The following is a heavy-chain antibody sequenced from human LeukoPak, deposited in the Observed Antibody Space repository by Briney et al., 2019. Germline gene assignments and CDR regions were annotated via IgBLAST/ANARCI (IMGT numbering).Heavy chain of an antibody. V-gene: IGHV3-23*01. J-gene: IGHJ4*02. D-gene: IGHD2-8*01. Sequence: PGGSLRLSCAASGFTFSSYAMSWVRQAPGKGPEWVSAISGSGGSTYYADSVKGRFTISRDNSKNTLYLQMNSLRAEDTAVYYCAKAIVLMVYAIDYWGQGTLVTVSS. CDR3: AKAIVLMVYAIDY. CDR2: ISGSGGST. CDR1: GFTFSSYA.